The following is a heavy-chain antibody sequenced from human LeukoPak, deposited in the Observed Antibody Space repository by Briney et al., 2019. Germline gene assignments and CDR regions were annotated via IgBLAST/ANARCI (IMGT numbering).Heavy chain of an antibody. CDR1: GYTFTDYF. CDR3: AREAHFCSGGSCSNY. V-gene: IGHV1-2*06. J-gene: IGHJ4*02. Sequence: ASVKVSCKASGYTFTDYFIHWVRQAPGQGPEWMGRMNGNSGVTMYAQTLQDRVTMTRDTSISTAYMELRSLRSDDTAVYYCAREAHFCSGGSCSNYWGQGTLVTVSS. CDR2: MNGNSGVT. D-gene: IGHD2-15*01.